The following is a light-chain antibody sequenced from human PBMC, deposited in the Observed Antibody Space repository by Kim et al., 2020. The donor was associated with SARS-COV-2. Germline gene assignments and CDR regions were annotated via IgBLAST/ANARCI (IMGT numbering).Light chain of an antibody. V-gene: IGKV1-39*01. Sequence: DIQMTQSPSSLSASVGDIVTITCRASQNINTFLNWYQQKPGQAPRLLIYAASSLHSGVPSRFSGSGSGTAFTLTIASLQPEDIATYYCQQSYSTPSYTFGQGTKLEI. CDR2: AAS. J-gene: IGKJ2*01. CDR1: QNINTF. CDR3: QQSYSTPSYT.